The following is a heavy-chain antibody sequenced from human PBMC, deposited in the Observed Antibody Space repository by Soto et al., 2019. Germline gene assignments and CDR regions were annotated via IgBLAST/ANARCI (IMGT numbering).Heavy chain of an antibody. D-gene: IGHD2-2*01. V-gene: IGHV4-34*01. J-gene: IGHJ6*02. CDR2: INHSGST. Sequence: PSETLSLTCAGFGWSFSWYYWSLIRPPPGEGLEWIGEINHSGSTNYNPSLKSRVTISVDTSKNQFSLKLSSVTAADTAVYYCARGREDCSSTSCYYGMDVWGQGTTVTVSS. CDR1: GWSFSWYY. CDR3: ARGREDCSSTSCYYGMDV.